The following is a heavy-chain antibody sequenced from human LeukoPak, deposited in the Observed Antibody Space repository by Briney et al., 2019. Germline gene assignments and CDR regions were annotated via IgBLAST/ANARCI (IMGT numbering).Heavy chain of an antibody. D-gene: IGHD7-27*01. CDR1: GGSMSSYF. CDR3: ARLGFEAWFDP. J-gene: IGHJ5*02. CDR2: IYSSGTT. V-gene: IGHV4-4*07. Sequence: PSETLSLTCTVSGGSMSSYFWNWIRQPAGKGLEWIGRIYSSGTTNYNPSLKSRVTMSVDTSKNQFSLKLSSVTAADTAVYYCARLGFEAWFDPWGQGTLVTVSS.